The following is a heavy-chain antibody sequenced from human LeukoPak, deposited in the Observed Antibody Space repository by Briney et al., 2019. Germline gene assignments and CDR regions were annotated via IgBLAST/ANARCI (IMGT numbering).Heavy chain of an antibody. J-gene: IGHJ4*02. V-gene: IGHV3-7*01. D-gene: IGHD3-3*01. CDR2: IKEDGSEK. CDR3: ARSLYDFWSGYLPFVGY. Sequence: SGGSLRLSYAASGFPFNSYWMTWVRQAPGKGLEWVANIKEDGSEKYYVDSVKGRFTISRDNAKNSLYLQMNSLRAEDTAVYYCARSLYDFWSGYLPFVGYWGQGTLVTVSS. CDR1: GFPFNSYW.